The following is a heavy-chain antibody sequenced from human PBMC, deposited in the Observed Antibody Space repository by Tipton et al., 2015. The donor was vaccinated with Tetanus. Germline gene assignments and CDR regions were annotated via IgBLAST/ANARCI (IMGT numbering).Heavy chain of an antibody. D-gene: IGHD3-3*01. J-gene: IGHJ6*02. CDR1: GFTSESHY. CDR2: INPDGRRT. CDR3: AKDFGLWSQCYYYYYCMDA. V-gene: IGHV3-74*01. Sequence: SLRLSCAASGFTSESHYMHWVRQTPGKGLVWISRINPDGRRTNYADSVKGRFTISRDNAKNSLYLQMNSLRPEDTAVYYCAKDFGLWSQCYYYYYCMDAWGQGTSFTVSS.